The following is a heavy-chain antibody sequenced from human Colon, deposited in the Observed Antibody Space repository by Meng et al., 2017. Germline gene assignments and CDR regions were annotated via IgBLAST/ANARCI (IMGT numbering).Heavy chain of an antibody. CDR1: GASISDYY. J-gene: IGHJ5*02. V-gene: IGHV4-59*01. CDR3: ARGQALLWFGELS. Sequence: GSLRLSCSVPGASISDYYWSWIRQPPGKGLEYIGYVYYTGSTYYNPSLKSRVTISVDTSKNQFFLKLSSVTAADTAVYYCARGQALLWFGELSWGQGTLVTVSS. CDR2: VYYTGST. D-gene: IGHD3-10*01.